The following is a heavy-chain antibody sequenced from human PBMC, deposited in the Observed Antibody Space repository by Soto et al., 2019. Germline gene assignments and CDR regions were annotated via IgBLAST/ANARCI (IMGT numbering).Heavy chain of an antibody. V-gene: IGHV3-7*01. Sequence: AGRSLRLSCAASGFSFSDSWMDWVRQAPGKGPEWVANIKEDGSEKNYVDSVKGRFTISRDNAKNSLYLQMNSLRAEDTAVYYCASLGRHGWGQGTTVTVSS. CDR1: GFSFSDSW. CDR2: IKEDGSEK. J-gene: IGHJ6*02. D-gene: IGHD3-16*01. CDR3: ASLGRHG.